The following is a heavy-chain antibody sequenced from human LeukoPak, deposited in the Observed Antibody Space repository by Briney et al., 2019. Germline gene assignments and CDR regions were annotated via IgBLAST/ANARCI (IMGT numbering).Heavy chain of an antibody. Sequence: GGSLRLSCAASGYTFSSYSMNWVRQAPGKGREWVSPISSSSSDIYYADSVKGRFTISRDNAKNSLYLQMNSLRAEDTAVYYCARGDILTGYYWFDPWGQGTLVTVSS. J-gene: IGHJ5*02. CDR2: ISSSSSDI. V-gene: IGHV3-21*01. CDR3: ARGDILTGYYWFDP. D-gene: IGHD3-9*01. CDR1: GYTFSSYS.